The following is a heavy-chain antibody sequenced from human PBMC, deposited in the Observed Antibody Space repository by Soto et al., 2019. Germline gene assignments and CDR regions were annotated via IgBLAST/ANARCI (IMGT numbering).Heavy chain of an antibody. CDR3: AKDLGKYYYDSSGYSVPSCFDY. Sequence: GGSLRLSCAASGFTFSSYGMHWVRQAPGKGLEWVAVISYDGSNKYYADSVKGRFTISRDNSKNTLYLQMNSLRAEDTAVYYCAKDLGKYYYDSSGYSVPSCFDYWGQGTLVTVSS. V-gene: IGHV3-30*18. D-gene: IGHD3-22*01. CDR1: GFTFSSYG. J-gene: IGHJ4*02. CDR2: ISYDGSNK.